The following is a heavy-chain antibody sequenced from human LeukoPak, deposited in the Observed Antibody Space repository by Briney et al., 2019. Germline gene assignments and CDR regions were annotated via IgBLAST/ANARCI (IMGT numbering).Heavy chain of an antibody. CDR2: ISSSSSTI. CDR3: ARTVTTYWYFDL. D-gene: IGHD4-17*01. V-gene: IGHV3-48*01. CDR1: GFTFSSYS. J-gene: IGHJ2*01. Sequence: PGGSLRLSCAASGFTFSSYSMNWVRQAPGKGLEWVSYISSSSSTIYYADSVKGRFTISRGNAKNSLYLQMNSLRAEDTAVYYCARTVTTYWYFDLWGRGPLVTVSS.